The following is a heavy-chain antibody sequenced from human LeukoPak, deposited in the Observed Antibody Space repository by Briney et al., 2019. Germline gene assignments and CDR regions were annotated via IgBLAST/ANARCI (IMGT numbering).Heavy chain of an antibody. CDR3: AREASGYSSSWDAFDI. Sequence: GGSLRLSCAASGFTFSSYAMHWVRQAPGKGLEWVAVISYDGSNKYYADSVKGRFTISRDNSKNTLYLQMNSLRAEDTAVYYCAREASGYSSSWDAFDIWGQGTMVTVSS. V-gene: IGHV3-30-3*01. J-gene: IGHJ3*02. CDR2: ISYDGSNK. D-gene: IGHD6-13*01. CDR1: GFTFSSYA.